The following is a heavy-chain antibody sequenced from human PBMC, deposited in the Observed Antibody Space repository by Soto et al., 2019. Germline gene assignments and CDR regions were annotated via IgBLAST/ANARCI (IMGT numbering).Heavy chain of an antibody. CDR2: IYYTGTT. J-gene: IGHJ5*02. Sequence: PSETLSLTCTVSGDSMSRFYWTWIRQLPGKGLECIGYIYYTGTTSYNPSLKSRVTISLDTSKNQFSLNLRSVTAADTAVYYCAREAFVTGPHNEDWFDPWGQG. D-gene: IGHD1-1*01. CDR1: GDSMSRFY. V-gene: IGHV4-59*01. CDR3: AREAFVTGPHNEDWFDP.